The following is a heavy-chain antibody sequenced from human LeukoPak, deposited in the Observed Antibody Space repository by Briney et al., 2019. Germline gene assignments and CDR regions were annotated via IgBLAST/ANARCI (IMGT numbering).Heavy chain of an antibody. D-gene: IGHD2-2*01. J-gene: IGHJ4*02. V-gene: IGHV1-18*01. CDR1: GYTFTSYG. CDR3: ARVLSLGYCSSTSCYGEFDY. Sequence: ASVKVSCKASGYTFTSYGISWVRQAPGQGLEWVGWISAYNGNTNYAQKLQGRVTMTTDTSTSTAYMELRSLRSDDTAVYYCARVLSLGYCSSTSCYGEFDYWGQGTLVTVSS. CDR2: ISAYNGNT.